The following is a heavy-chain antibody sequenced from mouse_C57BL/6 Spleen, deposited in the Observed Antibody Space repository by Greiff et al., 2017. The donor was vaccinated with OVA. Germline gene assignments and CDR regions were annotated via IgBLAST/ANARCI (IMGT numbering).Heavy chain of an antibody. D-gene: IGHD2-3*01. V-gene: IGHV1-52*01. Sequence: QVQLQQPGAELVRPGSSVKLSCKASGYTFTSYWMHWVKQRPIQGLEWIGNIDPSDSETHYNQKFKDKATLTVDKSSSTAYMQLSSLTSEDSAVYYCARSPLYDCYGYFDVWGTGTTVTVSS. CDR3: ARSPLYDCYGYFDV. CDR2: IDPSDSET. J-gene: IGHJ1*03. CDR1: GYTFTSYW.